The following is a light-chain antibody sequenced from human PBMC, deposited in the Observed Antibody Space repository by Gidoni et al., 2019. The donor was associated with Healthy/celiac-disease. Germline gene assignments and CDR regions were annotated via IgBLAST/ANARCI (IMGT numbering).Light chain of an antibody. Sequence: DIQMTQSPSSLSASVGDRVTITCRASQSISSYLNWYQQQPGKAPKLLIYAASSLQSGVPSRFSGSGAGTDFTLTISRLQPEDFATYYCQQSYSTPWTFGQGTKVEIQ. V-gene: IGKV1-39*01. CDR1: QSISSY. J-gene: IGKJ1*01. CDR3: QQSYSTPWT. CDR2: AAS.